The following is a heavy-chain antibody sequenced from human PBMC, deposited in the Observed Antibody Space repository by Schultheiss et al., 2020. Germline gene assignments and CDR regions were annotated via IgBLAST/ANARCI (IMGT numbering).Heavy chain of an antibody. CDR1: GYTFTSYY. J-gene: IGHJ4*02. D-gene: IGHD6-25*01. CDR3: ARDLFSGAFDY. V-gene: IGHV7-4-1*02. Sequence: ASVKVSCKASGYTFTSYYMHWVRQAPGQGLEWMGWINTNTGNPTYAQGFTGRFVFSLDTSVSTAYLQISSLKAEDTAVYYCARDLFSGAFDYWGQGTLVTVSS. CDR2: INTNTGNP.